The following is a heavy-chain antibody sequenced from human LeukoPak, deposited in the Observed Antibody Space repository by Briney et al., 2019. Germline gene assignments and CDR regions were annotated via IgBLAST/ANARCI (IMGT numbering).Heavy chain of an antibody. CDR2: INSDGSST. D-gene: IGHD2-21*01. CDR1: GLDLSGYW. J-gene: IGHJ4*02. Sequence: TGGSLRLSCAASGLDLSGYWMHWVRQAPGKGLVWVSRINSDGSSTTYANSVQGRFTISRDNAKNTLYLQMSSLRAEDTAVYYCACDRYYHPDYWGQGTLVTVSS. V-gene: IGHV3-74*01. CDR3: ACDRYYHPDY.